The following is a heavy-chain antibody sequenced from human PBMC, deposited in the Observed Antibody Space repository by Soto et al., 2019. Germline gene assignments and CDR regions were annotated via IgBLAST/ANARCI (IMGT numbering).Heavy chain of an antibody. J-gene: IGHJ3*02. CDR2: ISSSSSYI. CDR1: GFTFSSYS. Sequence: PVGSLRLSCAASGFTFSSYSMNWVRQAPGKGLEWVSCISSSSSYIYYADSVKGRFTISRDDAKNSLYLQMNSLRAEDTAVYYCAREESKDYYYDSSGYWGNAFDIWGQGTMVTVSS. D-gene: IGHD3-22*01. V-gene: IGHV3-21*01. CDR3: AREESKDYYYDSSGYWGNAFDI.